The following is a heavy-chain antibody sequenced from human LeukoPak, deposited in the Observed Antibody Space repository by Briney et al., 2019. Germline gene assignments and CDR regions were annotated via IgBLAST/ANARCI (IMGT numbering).Heavy chain of an antibody. D-gene: IGHD5-12*01. V-gene: IGHV3-9*03. CDR1: GFTFNYYA. Sequence: PGGSLRLSCAASGFTFNYYAMHWVRLAPGKGLEWVSGISWNGESIGYADSVKGRFTISRDNAKNSLYLQMNSLRAEDMALYYCANSLYKYSGYAEGMDVWGQGTTVTVSS. J-gene: IGHJ6*02. CDR3: ANSLYKYSGYAEGMDV. CDR2: ISWNGESI.